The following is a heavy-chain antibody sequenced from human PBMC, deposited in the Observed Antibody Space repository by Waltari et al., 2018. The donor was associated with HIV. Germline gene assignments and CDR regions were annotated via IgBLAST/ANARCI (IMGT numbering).Heavy chain of an antibody. CDR1: GYSISSGYY. D-gene: IGHD6-19*01. V-gene: IGHV4-38-2*02. CDR3: ARDRGTVAGNLDY. J-gene: IGHJ4*02. CDR2: IQFSGTT. Sequence: QVQLQESGPGLVKPSEPLSLTCGVSGYSISSGYYWGWIRQPPGKGLEWIGSIQFSGTTYYNPSLMSRVTMSVDTSKDQFSLRLSSVTAADTAVYYCARDRGTVAGNLDYWGQGALVTVAS.